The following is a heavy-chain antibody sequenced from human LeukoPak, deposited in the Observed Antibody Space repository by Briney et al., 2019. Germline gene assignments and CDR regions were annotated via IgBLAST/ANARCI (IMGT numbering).Heavy chain of an antibody. Sequence: GASVKVSCKASGGTFSSYEISWVRQAPRQGLEWMGGIIPMFGTAEYAQKFQGRVTITADESTSTAYMELSSLRSEDTAVYYCARARGGDPYYYFDYWGQGTLVTVSS. D-gene: IGHD2-21*02. CDR1: GGTFSSYE. CDR3: ARARGGDPYYYFDY. J-gene: IGHJ4*02. V-gene: IGHV1-69*13. CDR2: IIPMFGTA.